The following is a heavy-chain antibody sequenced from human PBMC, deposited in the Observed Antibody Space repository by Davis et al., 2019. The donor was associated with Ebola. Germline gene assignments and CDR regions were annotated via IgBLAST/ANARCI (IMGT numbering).Heavy chain of an antibody. CDR1: GGFVSSGGFS. D-gene: IGHD6-19*01. J-gene: IGHJ4*02. V-gene: IGHV4-30-4*07. Sequence: MPSETLSLTCAVSGGFVSSGGFSWSWIRQPPGKGLEWIGYYYYTGSTYYNPSLKSRVTISVDTSKNQFSLKLSSVTAADTAVYYCAVGWSFDYWGQGTLVTVSS. CDR2: YYYTGST. CDR3: AVGWSFDY.